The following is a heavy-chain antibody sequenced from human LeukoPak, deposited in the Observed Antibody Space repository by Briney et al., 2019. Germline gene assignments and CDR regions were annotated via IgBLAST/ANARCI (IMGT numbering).Heavy chain of an antibody. J-gene: IGHJ4*02. CDR3: ARGAYYDILTGITYYFDY. V-gene: IGHV4-59*08. Sequence: SETLSLTCTVSGGSISSYYWSWIRQPPGRGLEWIGYIYYSGSTNYNPSLKSRVTISVDTSKNQFSLKLSSVTAADTAVYYCARGAYYDILTGITYYFDYWGQGTLVTVSS. CDR1: GGSISSYY. CDR2: IYYSGST. D-gene: IGHD3-9*01.